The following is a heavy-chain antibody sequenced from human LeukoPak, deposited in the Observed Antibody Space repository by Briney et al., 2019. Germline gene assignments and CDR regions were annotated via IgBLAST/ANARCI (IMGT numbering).Heavy chain of an antibody. CDR2: MKQDGREQ. J-gene: IGHJ3*02. V-gene: IGHV3-7*01. D-gene: IGHD6-19*01. CDR3: ARGGGSGRWGSAFDM. Sequence: GGSLRLSCVTSGFTFTNYWMTWVRQAPGKGLEWVANMKQDGREQYYVDSVKGRFTISRDNAKNSVYLQMNSLRDEDTAVYYRARGGGSGRWGSAFDMWGQGTMLTVSS. CDR1: GFTFTNYW.